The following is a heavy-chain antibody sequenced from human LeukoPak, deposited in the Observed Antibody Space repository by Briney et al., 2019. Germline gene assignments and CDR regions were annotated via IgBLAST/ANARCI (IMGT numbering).Heavy chain of an antibody. V-gene: IGHV1-2*02. Sequence: ASVKVSCKASGGTFSSYAISWVRQAPGQGLEWMGWINPNSGGTNYAQKFQGRVTMTRDTSISTAYMELSRLRSDDTAVYYCARDMSVVPAAANDYWGQGTLVTVSS. CDR1: GGTFSSYA. J-gene: IGHJ4*02. CDR3: ARDMSVVPAAANDY. D-gene: IGHD2-2*01. CDR2: INPNSGGT.